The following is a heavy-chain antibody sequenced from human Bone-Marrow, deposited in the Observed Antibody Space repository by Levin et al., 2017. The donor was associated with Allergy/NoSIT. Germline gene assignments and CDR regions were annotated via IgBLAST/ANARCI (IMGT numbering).Heavy chain of an antibody. CDR3: VRAATDSSGWYVKEDY. D-gene: IGHD6-19*01. V-gene: IGHV3-74*01. CDR2: INLDGRTT. Sequence: GASVKVSCAASGFTFSTYWMHWVRQAPGKGLVWVSRINLDGRTTNYADPVKGRFTISRDNAKNTLFLQMDSLTAEDTAVYYCVRAATDSSGWYVKEDYWGQGTLVSVSS. CDR1: GFTFSTYW. J-gene: IGHJ4*02.